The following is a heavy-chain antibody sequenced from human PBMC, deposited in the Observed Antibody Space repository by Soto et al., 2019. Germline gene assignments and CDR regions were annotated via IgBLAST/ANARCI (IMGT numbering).Heavy chain of an antibody. Sequence: QVQLQESGPGLVKPSETLSLTCTVSGGSISNFYWSWIRQPPGKGLEWIGYIYYSGSTNYNPSLKSRVTISVDTSKNQFSLKLSSVTAADTAVYYCARNQVPPRHALWGDYYYYMDVWGKGTTVTVSS. V-gene: IGHV4-59*01. CDR3: ARNQVPPRHALWGDYYYYMDV. CDR2: IYYSGST. J-gene: IGHJ6*03. D-gene: IGHD3-16*01. CDR1: GGSISNFY.